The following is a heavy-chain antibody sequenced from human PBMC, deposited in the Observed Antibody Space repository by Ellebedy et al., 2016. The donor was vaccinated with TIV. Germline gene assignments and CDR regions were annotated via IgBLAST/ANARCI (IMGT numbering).Heavy chain of an antibody. V-gene: IGHV3-30*03. CDR1: GFSFSSYG. CDR3: ARDYCSGGSCRFDY. CDR2: TSYDGSDD. D-gene: IGHD2-15*01. Sequence: GGSLRLXXAASGFSFSSYGMHWVRQAPGKGLEWVAVTSYDGSDDYYADSVKGRFTVSRDNSKNTLNLQMDSLRPEDTAVYYCARDYCSGGSCRFDYWGQGTLVTVSS. J-gene: IGHJ4*02.